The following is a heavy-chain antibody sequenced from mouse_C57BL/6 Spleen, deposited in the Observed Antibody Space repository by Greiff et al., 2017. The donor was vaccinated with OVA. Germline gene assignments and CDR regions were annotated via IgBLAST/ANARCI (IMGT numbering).Heavy chain of an antibody. D-gene: IGHD2-5*01. Sequence: QVQLQQPGAELVKPGASVKLSCKASGYTFTSYWMHWVKQRPGQGLEWIGMIHTNRGSTNYNEKFKGKATLTVAKSYSTAYMQLSSLTSEDSAVDYCARGGDSKEFAYWGQGTLVTVSA. CDR2: IHTNRGST. V-gene: IGHV1-64*01. J-gene: IGHJ3*01. CDR3: ARGGDSKEFAY. CDR1: GYTFTSYW.